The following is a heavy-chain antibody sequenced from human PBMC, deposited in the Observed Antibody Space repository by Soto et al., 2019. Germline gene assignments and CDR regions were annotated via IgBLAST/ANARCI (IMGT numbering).Heavy chain of an antibody. V-gene: IGHV4-34*01. CDR3: ARLSTYCSGGSCYPGDY. D-gene: IGHD2-15*01. Sequence: TSETLSLTCAVYGGSFSGYYWSWIRQPPGKGLEWIGEINHSGSTNYNPSLKSRVTISVDTSKNQFSLKLSSVTAADTAVYYCARLSTYCSGGSCYPGDYWGQGTLVTVSS. J-gene: IGHJ4*02. CDR1: GGSFSGYY. CDR2: INHSGST.